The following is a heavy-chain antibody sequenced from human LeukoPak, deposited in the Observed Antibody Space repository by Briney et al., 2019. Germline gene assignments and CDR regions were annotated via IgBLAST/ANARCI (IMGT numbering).Heavy chain of an antibody. D-gene: IGHD6-13*01. V-gene: IGHV1-69*13. CDR1: GGTFSSYA. CDR3: ARDWGIAAAPMYYYGMDV. CDR2: IIPIFGTA. Sequence: SVKVSCKASGGTFSSYAISWVRQAPGQGPEWMGGIIPIFGTANYAQKFQGRVTITADESTSTAYMELSSLRSEDTAVYYCARDWGIAAAPMYYYGMDVWGQGTTVTVSS. J-gene: IGHJ6*02.